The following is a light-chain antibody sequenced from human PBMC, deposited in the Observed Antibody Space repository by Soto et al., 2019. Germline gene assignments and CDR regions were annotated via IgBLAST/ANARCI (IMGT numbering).Light chain of an antibody. CDR3: QQYHRYPYS. CDR2: RAS. Sequence: DIQMSQSPSTLSPSVGDRVTISCRASQSISNWLAWYQQKPGEAPELLIYRASNLQSGVPSRFSGSGSGTEFTLTISSLQTDDFATYYCQQYHRYPYSFGSGTKLEI. J-gene: IGKJ2*01. CDR1: QSISNW. V-gene: IGKV1-5*03.